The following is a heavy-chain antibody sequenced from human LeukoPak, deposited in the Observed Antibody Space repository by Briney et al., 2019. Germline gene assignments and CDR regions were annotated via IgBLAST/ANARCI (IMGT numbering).Heavy chain of an antibody. D-gene: IGHD3-3*01. CDR2: ISYDGSNK. J-gene: IGHJ6*02. V-gene: IGHV3-30-3*01. CDR1: GFTFSSYA. CDR3: ARVLSRFLEWSNPGQGVRNYYYYGMDV. Sequence: PGGSLRLSCAASGFTFSSYAMHWVRQAPGKGLEWVAVISYDGSNKYYADSVKGRFTISRDNSKNTLYLQINSLRAEDTAVYYCARVLSRFLEWSNPGQGVRNYYYYGMDVWGQGTTVTVSS.